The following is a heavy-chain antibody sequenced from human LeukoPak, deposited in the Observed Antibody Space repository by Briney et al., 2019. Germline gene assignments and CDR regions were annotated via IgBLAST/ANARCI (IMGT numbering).Heavy chain of an antibody. J-gene: IGHJ4*02. D-gene: IGHD1-26*01. V-gene: IGHV4-34*01. CDR3: ARQGLELRYFDY. Sequence: SETLSLTCAVYGGSFSGYYWSWIRQPPGKGLEWIGEINHSGSTNYNPSLKSRVTISVDTSKNQFSLKLSSVTAADTAVYYCARQGLELRYFDYWGQGTLVTVSS. CDR1: GGSFSGYY. CDR2: INHSGST.